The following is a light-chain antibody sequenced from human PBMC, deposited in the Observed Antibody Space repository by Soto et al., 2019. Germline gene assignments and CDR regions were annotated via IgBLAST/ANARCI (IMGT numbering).Light chain of an antibody. J-gene: IGKJ4*01. V-gene: IGKV1-5*03. CDR1: QSISSW. CDR2: KAS. CDR3: QQYNSYSAVT. Sequence: DIQMTQSPSTLSASVGDRVTITCRASQSISSWLAWYQQEPGKAPKLLIYKASSLESGVPSRFSGSGYETEFTLTISSLQPDDVATYYCQQYNSYSAVTFGGGTKVEIK.